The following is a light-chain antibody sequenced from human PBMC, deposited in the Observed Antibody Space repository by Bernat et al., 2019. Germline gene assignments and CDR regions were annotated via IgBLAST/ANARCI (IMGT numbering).Light chain of an antibody. J-gene: IGLJ3*02. CDR3: CSYAGSSTWV. V-gene: IGLV2-23*02. CDR1: SSDVGSYNL. Sequence: QSALTQPASVSGSPGQSITISCTGTSSDVGSYNLVSWYQQHPGKAPKLMIYEVSKRPAGVSNRFSGSKSGNTASLTIPGLQAEDGADYYCCSYAGSSTWVFGGGTKLTVL. CDR2: EVS.